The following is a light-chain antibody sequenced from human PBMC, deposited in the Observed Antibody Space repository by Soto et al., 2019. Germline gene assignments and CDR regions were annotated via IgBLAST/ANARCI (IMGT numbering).Light chain of an antibody. CDR3: LQGLQTALS. CDR1: RGLLPINGQNY. Sequence: VMTQSPLSLPVTPGEPASTSCASSRGLLPINGQNYSDWNLQMPGQSPQLLIYLGSNRASGVAARFRGRGPGTDFTLQISRVEGEDGGVYYCLQGLQTALSFGGGTKLEIK. J-gene: IGKJ4*01. CDR2: LGS. V-gene: IGKV2-28*01.